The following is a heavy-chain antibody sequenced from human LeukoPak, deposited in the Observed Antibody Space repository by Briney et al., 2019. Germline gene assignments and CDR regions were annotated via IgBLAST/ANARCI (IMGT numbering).Heavy chain of an antibody. V-gene: IGHV4-34*01. J-gene: IGHJ5*02. CDR2: INHSGST. CDR3: ARGRLSYDFWSGYRNWFDP. CDR1: GGSFSGYY. Sequence: PSETLSLTCAVYGGSFSGYYWSWIRQPPGKGLEWIGEINHSGSTNYNPSLKSRVTISVDTCRNQFSLKLSSVTAADTAVYYCARGRLSYDFWSGYRNWFDPWGQGTLVTVSS. D-gene: IGHD3-3*01.